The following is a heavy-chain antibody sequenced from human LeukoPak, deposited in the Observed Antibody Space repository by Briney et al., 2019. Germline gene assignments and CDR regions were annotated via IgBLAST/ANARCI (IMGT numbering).Heavy chain of an antibody. CDR3: ARSGYSSSWYGSGWFDP. CDR1: GGSFSGYY. Sequence: SETLSLTCAVYGGSFSGYYWSWIRQPPGRGLEWIGEINHSGSTNYNPSLKSRVTISVDTSKNQFSLKLSSVTAADTAVYYCARSGYSSSWYGSGWFDPWGQGTLVTVSS. V-gene: IGHV4-34*01. CDR2: INHSGST. J-gene: IGHJ5*02. D-gene: IGHD6-13*01.